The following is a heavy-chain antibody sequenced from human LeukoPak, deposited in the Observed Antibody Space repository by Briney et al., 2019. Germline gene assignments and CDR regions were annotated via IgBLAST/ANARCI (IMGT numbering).Heavy chain of an antibody. D-gene: IGHD3-3*01. J-gene: IGHJ4*02. CDR3: AKDFWVLDSTQNSD. V-gene: IGHV3-30*02. CDR2: IQYDASNK. Sequence: GGSLTLSCVGSGFTFGSYGLHWVRQAPGKGLEWVAFIQYDASNKWYADSVKGRFTISKDNSKSTVYLHMNSLKGDDTAVYYCAKDFWVLDSTQNSDWGQGTLVTVSS. CDR1: GFTFGSYG.